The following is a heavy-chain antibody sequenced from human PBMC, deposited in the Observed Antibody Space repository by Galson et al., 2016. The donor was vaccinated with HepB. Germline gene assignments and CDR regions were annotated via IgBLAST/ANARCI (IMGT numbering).Heavy chain of an antibody. Sequence: TLSLTCTVSSGSISTGGYYWSWIRQHPGKGLEWIGHIYYSGSTSYNPSLKSRLSISVDTSKNQFSLNLSSVTVADTAVYFCARRVSGYFNSWGLGTLVTVSS. CDR2: IYYSGST. D-gene: IGHD3-22*01. V-gene: IGHV4-31*03. CDR3: ARRVSGYFNS. J-gene: IGHJ5*01. CDR1: SGSISTGGYY.